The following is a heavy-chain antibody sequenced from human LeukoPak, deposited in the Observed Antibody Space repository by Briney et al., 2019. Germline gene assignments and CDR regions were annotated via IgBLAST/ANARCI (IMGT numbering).Heavy chain of an antibody. D-gene: IGHD6-13*01. CDR2: ISYDGSNK. CDR3: ARELEYSSSWYDFDY. Sequence: PGGSLRLSCAASGFTFSSYWMSWVRQAPGKGLEWVAVISYDGSNKYYADSVKGRFTISRDNSKNTLYLQMNSLRAEDTAVYYCARELEYSSSWYDFDYWGQGTLVTVSS. V-gene: IGHV3-30*03. J-gene: IGHJ4*02. CDR1: GFTFSSYW.